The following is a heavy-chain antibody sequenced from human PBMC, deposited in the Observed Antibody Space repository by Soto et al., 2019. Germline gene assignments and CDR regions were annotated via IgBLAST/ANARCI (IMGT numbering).Heavy chain of an antibody. CDR2: MNPNSGNT. D-gene: IGHD2-15*01. CDR1: GYTFTSYD. CDR3: ARSPGPHIVAGDWFDH. J-gene: IGHJ5*02. Sequence: XSVKVSCKASGYTFTSYDINWVRQATGQGLEWMGWMNPNSGNTGYAQKFQGRVTMTRNTSISTAYMELSSLRSEDTAVYYCARSPGPHIVAGDWFDHWGQGTLVTVSS. V-gene: IGHV1-8*01.